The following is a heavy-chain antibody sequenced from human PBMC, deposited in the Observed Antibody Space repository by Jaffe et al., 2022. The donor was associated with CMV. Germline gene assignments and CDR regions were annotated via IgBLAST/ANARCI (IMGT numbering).Heavy chain of an antibody. D-gene: IGHD4-17*01. CDR1: GFTFSGSA. CDR3: TSVTVSRGYYGMDV. Sequence: EVQLVESGGGLVQPGGSLKLSCAASGFTFSGSAMHWVRQASGKGLEWVGRIRSKANSYATAYAASVKGRFTISRDDSKNTAYLQMNSLKTEDTAVYYCTSVTVSRGYYGMDVWGQGTTVTVSS. J-gene: IGHJ6*02. V-gene: IGHV3-73*02. CDR2: IRSKANSYAT.